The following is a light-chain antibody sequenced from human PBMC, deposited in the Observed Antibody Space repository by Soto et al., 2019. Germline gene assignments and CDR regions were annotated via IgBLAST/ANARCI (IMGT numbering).Light chain of an antibody. CDR3: QQYGRSPWT. Sequence: EIVLTQSPGTLSLSPCERSTLSCRASQSVSNNYLAWYQQKPGQAPRLLIYGASNRATGIPDRFSGSGSGTDFTLAIGRLEPEDFAVYYCQQYGRSPWTFGQGTKVDIK. J-gene: IGKJ1*01. CDR2: GAS. V-gene: IGKV3-20*01. CDR1: QSVSNNY.